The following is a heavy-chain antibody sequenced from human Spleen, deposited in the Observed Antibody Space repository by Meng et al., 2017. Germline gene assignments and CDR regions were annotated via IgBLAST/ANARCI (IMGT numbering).Heavy chain of an antibody. CDR1: GYSISRGYY. J-gene: IGHJ4*02. V-gene: IGHV4-38-2*02. D-gene: IGHD2-15*01. CDR3: ARLVAYCSGGRCYSSYFDY. Sequence: GSLRLSCTVSGYSISRGYYWGWIRQPPGEGLEWIGSIDHSERTYYNSSLKSRVSISRDTSKNQFSLKLTSVTAADTAMYYCARLVAYCSGGRCYSSYFDYWGQGTLVTVSS. CDR2: IDHSERT.